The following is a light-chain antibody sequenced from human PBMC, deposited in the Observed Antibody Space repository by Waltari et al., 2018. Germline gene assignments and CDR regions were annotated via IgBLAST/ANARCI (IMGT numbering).Light chain of an antibody. V-gene: IGLV2-23*01. CDR3: CSYAGSNTYV. CDR1: SSDVGSYNL. J-gene: IGLJ1*01. CDR2: EGS. Sequence: QSALTQPASVSGSPGQSITISCPGTSSDVGSYNLVSWYQHHPGKAQKLMLSEGSKRPSGVSNRFSGSKSGNTASLTISGLQAEDEADYYCCSYAGSNTYVFGTGTKVTVL.